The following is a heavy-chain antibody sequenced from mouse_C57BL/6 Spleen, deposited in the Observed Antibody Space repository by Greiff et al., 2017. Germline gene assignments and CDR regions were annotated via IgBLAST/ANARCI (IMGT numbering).Heavy chain of an antibody. J-gene: IGHJ3*01. Sequence: EVMLVESGGGLVKPGGSLRLSCAASGFTFSSYAMSWVRQTPEKRLEWVATISDGGSYTYYPDNGKGRFTISSDNAKYNLYLQMSHLKSEDTAMYYCASLLVPSGFAYWGQVTLVTVAA. CDR1: GFTFSSYA. CDR2: ISDGGSYT. D-gene: IGHD5-1*01. CDR3: ASLLVPSGFAY. V-gene: IGHV5-4*03.